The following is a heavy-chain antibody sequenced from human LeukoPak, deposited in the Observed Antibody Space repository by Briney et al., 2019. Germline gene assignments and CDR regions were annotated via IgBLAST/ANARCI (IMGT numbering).Heavy chain of an antibody. CDR3: AKDCSGGSCYDY. CDR2: IKKDGSET. Sequence: SGGSLRLSCAASGFTFSTYWMNWVRQAPGKGLEWVASIKKDGSETYYVDSVKGRFTISRDNTENSLYLQMNSLTPEDTAVYFCAKDCSGGSCYDYWGQGTLVTVSS. CDR1: GFTFSTYW. D-gene: IGHD2-15*01. J-gene: IGHJ4*02. V-gene: IGHV3-7*04.